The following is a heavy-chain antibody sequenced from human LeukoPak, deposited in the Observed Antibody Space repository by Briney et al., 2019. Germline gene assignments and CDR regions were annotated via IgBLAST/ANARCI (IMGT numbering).Heavy chain of an antibody. D-gene: IGHD3-16*01. J-gene: IGHJ4*02. V-gene: IGHV3-53*01. CDR1: GFTVSSNY. Sequence: GGSLRLSRAASGFTVSSNYMSWVRQAPGKGLEWVSVIYSGGSTYYADSVKGRFTISRDNSKNTLYLQMNSLRAEDTAVYYCARGLGDYWGQGTLVTVSS. CDR3: ARGLGDY. CDR2: IYSGGST.